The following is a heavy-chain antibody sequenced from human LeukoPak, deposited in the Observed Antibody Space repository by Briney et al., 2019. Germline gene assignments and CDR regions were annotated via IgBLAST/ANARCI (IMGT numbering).Heavy chain of an antibody. J-gene: IGHJ4*02. CDR2: IKQDESEK. V-gene: IGHV3-7*01. CDR3: ARDKIEGPTKLDY. CDR1: GFTFSSYW. D-gene: IGHD1-1*01. Sequence: PGGSLRLSCAASGFTFSSYWMSWVRQAPGKGLEWVANIKQDESEKYYVDSLKGRFTISRDNDKNSLYLQMNSLRAEDTAVYYCARDKIEGPTKLDYWGQGILVTVSS.